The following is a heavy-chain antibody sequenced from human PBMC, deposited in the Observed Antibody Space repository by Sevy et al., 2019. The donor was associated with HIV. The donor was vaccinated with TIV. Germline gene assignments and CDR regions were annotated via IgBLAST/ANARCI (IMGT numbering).Heavy chain of an antibody. CDR3: ARGDYYDSGPLIDYRPLDH. V-gene: IGHV3-7*01. D-gene: IGHD3-22*01. J-gene: IGHJ4*02. Sequence: GGSLRLSCEASGFIFSSHWMNWVRRAPGKGLEWVANINQHGTDKNYVASVEGRFSISRDNAKNSLYLQMNSLRVGDSAVSYCARGDYYDSGPLIDYRPLDHWGRGTLVTVSS. CDR2: INQHGTDK. CDR1: GFIFSSHW.